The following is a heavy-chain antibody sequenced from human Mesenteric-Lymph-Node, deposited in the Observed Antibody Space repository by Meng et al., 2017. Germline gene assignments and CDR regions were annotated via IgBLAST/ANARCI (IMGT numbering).Heavy chain of an antibody. CDR2: IDWDDDK. J-gene: IGHJ4*02. CDR1: GFSLSTSGMC. CDR3: ARTETRSSSWYYDY. V-gene: IGHV2-70*20. Sequence: SGPTLVKPTQTLTLTCTFSGFSLSTSGMCVSWVRQPPGKALEWLALIDWDDDKYYSTSLKTRLTISKDTSKNQVVLTMTNIDPVDTATYYCARTETRSSSWYYDYWGQGTLVTVSS. D-gene: IGHD6-13*01.